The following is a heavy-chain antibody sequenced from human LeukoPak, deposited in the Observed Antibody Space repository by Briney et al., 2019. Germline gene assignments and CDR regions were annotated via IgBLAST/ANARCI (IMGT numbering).Heavy chain of an antibody. CDR1: EFAFNSYG. J-gene: IGHJ5*02. V-gene: IGHV3-30*03. CDR2: ISYDGPNK. CDR3: ARGDYYRSGTYYNNWFDP. D-gene: IGHD3-10*01. Sequence: GGSLGLSCAASEFAFNSYGMHWVRQAPGRGLEWVAVISYDGPNKYYAESVKGRFTISRDNSENTLHLQMNSLRAEDTAVYYCARGDYYRSGTYYNNWFDPWGQGTLVTVSS.